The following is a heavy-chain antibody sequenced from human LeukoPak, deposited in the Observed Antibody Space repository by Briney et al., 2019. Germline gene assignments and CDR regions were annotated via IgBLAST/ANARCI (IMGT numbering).Heavy chain of an antibody. V-gene: IGHV1-2*02. CDR3: AIIVGATEDFDY. CDR1: GYTSTGYY. Sequence: ASVKVSCKASGYTSTGYYMHWVRQAPGQGLEWMGWINPNSGGTNYAQKFQGRVTMTRDTSISTAYMELSRLRSDDTAVYYCAIIVGATEDFDYWGQGTLVTVSS. D-gene: IGHD1-26*01. J-gene: IGHJ4*02. CDR2: INPNSGGT.